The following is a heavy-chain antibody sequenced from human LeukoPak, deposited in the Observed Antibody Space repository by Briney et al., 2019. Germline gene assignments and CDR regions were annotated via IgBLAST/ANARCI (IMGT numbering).Heavy chain of an antibody. CDR1: GGSISSGGYY. V-gene: IGHV4-61*08. Sequence: SETLSLTCTVSGGSISSGGYYWSWIRQPPGKGLEWIGYIYYSGSTNYNPSLKSRVTISVDTSKNQFSLKLSSVTAADTAVYYCARGEMATGRDYWGQGTLVTVSS. CDR3: ARGEMATGRDY. J-gene: IGHJ4*02. CDR2: IYYSGST. D-gene: IGHD5-24*01.